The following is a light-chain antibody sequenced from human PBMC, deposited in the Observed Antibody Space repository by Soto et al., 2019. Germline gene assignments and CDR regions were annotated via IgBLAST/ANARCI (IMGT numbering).Light chain of an antibody. V-gene: IGKV3-15*01. CDR1: QSIRDT. J-gene: IGKJ1*01. CDR3: KQYNNWPWT. CDR2: GAS. Sequence: EIVMPKSPATMSVSPGGSAPLSCRASQSIRDTLAWYQQKPGQAPRLLIHGASTRATGFPARFSGSGSGTDFTLTISSLQSEDFAVYYCKQYNNWPWTFGKGNKVDIK.